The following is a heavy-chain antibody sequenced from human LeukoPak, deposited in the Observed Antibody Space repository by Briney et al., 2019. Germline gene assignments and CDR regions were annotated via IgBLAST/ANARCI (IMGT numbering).Heavy chain of an antibody. D-gene: IGHD2-2*01. V-gene: IGHV4-59*08. J-gene: IGHJ4*02. CDR1: GGSISSYY. CDR2: IYYSGST. CDR3: ARRLGGTSTGFDY. Sequence: SETLSLTCTVSGGSISSYYWSWIRQPPGKGLEWIGYIYYSGSTTYNPSLKSRVTISVDTSKNQFSLKLSSVTAADTAVYYCARRLGGTSTGFDYWGQGTLVTVSS.